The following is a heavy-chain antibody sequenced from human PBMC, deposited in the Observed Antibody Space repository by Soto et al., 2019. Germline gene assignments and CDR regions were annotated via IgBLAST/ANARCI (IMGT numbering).Heavy chain of an antibody. V-gene: IGHV4-34*01. CDR1: GGSFSGYY. CDR3: ARAYNWNYYYFDY. J-gene: IGHJ4*02. Sequence: SETLSLTCAVYGGSFSGYYWSWIRQPPGKGLEWIGEINHSGSTNYNPSLKSRVTISVDTSKNQFSLKLSSVTAADTAVYYRARAYNWNYYYFDYWGQGTLVTVSS. D-gene: IGHD1-7*01. CDR2: INHSGST.